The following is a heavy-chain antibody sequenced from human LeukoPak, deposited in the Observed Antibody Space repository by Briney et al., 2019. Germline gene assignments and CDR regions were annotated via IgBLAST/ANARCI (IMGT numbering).Heavy chain of an antibody. J-gene: IGHJ4*02. D-gene: IGHD6-19*01. CDR3: AKDLQLGYSSGWYAY. CDR1: GFTFSSYS. V-gene: IGHV3-21*04. CDR2: ISSSSSYI. Sequence: GGSLRLSCAASGFTFSSYSMNWVRQAPGKGLEWFSSISSSSSYIYYADSVKGRFTISRDNSKNTLYLQMNSLRAEDTAVYYCAKDLQLGYSSGWYAYWGQGTLVTVSS.